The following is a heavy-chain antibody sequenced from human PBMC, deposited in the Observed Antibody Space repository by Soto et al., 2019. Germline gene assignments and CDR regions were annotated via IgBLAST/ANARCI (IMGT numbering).Heavy chain of an antibody. D-gene: IGHD3-10*01. CDR1: GFTFSSFA. Sequence: EVQLEESGGNLGQPGGSLRLSCSASGFTFSSFAMHWGRQAPGKGLEYISSISDTGGYTPYADSVKGRFTISRDNSKNTLYLQMSILRPDDTAVYYCVKEQRSVMVRGGLDSLGQRALVTVSS. J-gene: IGHJ4*02. CDR3: VKEQRSVMVRGGLDS. V-gene: IGHV3-64D*06. CDR2: ISDTGGYT.